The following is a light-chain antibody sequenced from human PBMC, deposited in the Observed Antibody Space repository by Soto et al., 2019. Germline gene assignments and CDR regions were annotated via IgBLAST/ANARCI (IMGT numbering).Light chain of an antibody. J-gene: IGLJ2*01. CDR3: SSYTSSSTQV. Sequence: QSALTQPASVSGSPGQSITISCTGTSSDVGGYNYVSWYQQHPGKAPKLMIYDVSNRPSGVSNRFSGSKSGNTASLTISGIQAEDEADYYCSSYTSSSTQVFGGGTQLTVL. CDR1: SSDVGGYNY. V-gene: IGLV2-14*01. CDR2: DVS.